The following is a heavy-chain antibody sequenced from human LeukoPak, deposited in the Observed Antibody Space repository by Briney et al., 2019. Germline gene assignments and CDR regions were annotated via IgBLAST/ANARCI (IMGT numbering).Heavy chain of an antibody. Sequence: SETLSLTCTVSGDSITTYYWSWLRQPPGKGLEWIGYIFQSGTTKYNPSLKSRVNILSHVSKNQFSLNLTSVTPADTALYYCARDSWGRFDYWGQGTLVAVSS. V-gene: IGHV4-59*01. CDR3: ARDSWGRFDY. D-gene: IGHD7-27*01. J-gene: IGHJ4*02. CDR1: GDSITTYY. CDR2: IFQSGTT.